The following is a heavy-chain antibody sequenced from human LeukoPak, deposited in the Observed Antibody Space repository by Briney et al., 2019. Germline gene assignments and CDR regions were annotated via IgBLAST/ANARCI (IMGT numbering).Heavy chain of an antibody. Sequence: PGRSLRLSCAASGFTFSSYAMHWVRQAPGKGLEWVAVISYDGSNKYYADSVKGRFTISRDNSKNTLYLQMNSLRAEDTAVYYCARDLYSAETSYGAEVDYWGQGTLVTVSS. J-gene: IGHJ4*02. CDR1: GFTFSSYA. CDR3: ARDLYSAETSYGAEVDY. V-gene: IGHV3-30-3*01. CDR2: ISYDGSNK. D-gene: IGHD5-18*01.